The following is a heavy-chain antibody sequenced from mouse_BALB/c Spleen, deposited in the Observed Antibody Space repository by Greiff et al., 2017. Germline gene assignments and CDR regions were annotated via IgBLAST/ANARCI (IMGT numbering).Heavy chain of an antibody. CDR3: ARSELTGTVAWFAY. V-gene: IGHV1S34*01. CDR2: ISCYNGAT. D-gene: IGHD4-1*01. J-gene: IGHJ3*01. Sequence: LVKTGASVKISCKASGYSFTGYYMHWVKQSHGKSLEWIGYISCYNGATSYNQKFKGKATFTVDTSSSTAYMQFNSLTSEDSAVYYCARSELTGTVAWFAYWGQGTLVTVSA. CDR1: GYSFTGYY.